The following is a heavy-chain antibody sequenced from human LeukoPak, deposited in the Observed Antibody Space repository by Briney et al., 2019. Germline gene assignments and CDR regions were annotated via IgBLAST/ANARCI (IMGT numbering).Heavy chain of an antibody. V-gene: IGHV3-7*01. CDR1: GFTFSSYW. CDR2: IKQDGSEK. D-gene: IGHD6-13*01. Sequence: GGSLRLSCAASGFTFSSYWMSWVRQAPGKGLEWVANIKQDGSEKYYVDSVKGRFTISRDNAKNSLYLQMNSLRAEDTAVYYCARDVGYSSSWDNWFDPWGQGTLVTVSS. CDR3: ARDVGYSSSWDNWFDP. J-gene: IGHJ5*02.